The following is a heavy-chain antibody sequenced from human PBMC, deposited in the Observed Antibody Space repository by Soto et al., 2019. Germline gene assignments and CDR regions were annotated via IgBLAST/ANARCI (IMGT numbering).Heavy chain of an antibody. D-gene: IGHD1-20*01. Sequence: EVQLVESGGGLVQPGGTLRLTCVAAGFTFNDYWMHWVRQAPGKGLVWVSRLNSDGSSGYYGDSMKGRFTISRDNAKNTLYLQINSLRDEDTAVYYCARGLKYKYGMDVSGQGTTVTVSS. J-gene: IGHJ6*02. CDR2: LNSDGSSG. CDR3: ARGLKYKYGMDV. CDR1: GFTFNDYW. V-gene: IGHV3-74*01.